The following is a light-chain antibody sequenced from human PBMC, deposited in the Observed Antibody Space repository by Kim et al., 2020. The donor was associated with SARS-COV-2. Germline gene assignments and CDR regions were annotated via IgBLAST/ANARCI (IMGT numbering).Light chain of an antibody. CDR3: GTWDSSLSAGV. Sequence: GQKVTISCSESSSNIENNYVSWYQQLPGTAPKLLIYDNNKRPSGIPDRFSGSKSGTSATLGITGLQTGDEADYYCGTWDSSLSAGVFGGGTQLTVL. CDR1: SSNIENNY. J-gene: IGLJ2*01. V-gene: IGLV1-51*01. CDR2: DNN.